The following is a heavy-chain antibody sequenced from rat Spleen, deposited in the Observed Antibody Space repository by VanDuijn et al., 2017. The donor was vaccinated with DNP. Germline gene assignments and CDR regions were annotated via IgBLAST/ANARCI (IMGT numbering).Heavy chain of an antibody. CDR3: VRWNSGHFDY. Sequence: EVQLVESGGGLVQPGRSLKLSCAASGFTFSNYYMAWVRQAPTEGLKWVAYIGSDGYAPYYGDSVKGRFTISRDNAKRTLYLQMNSFRSEDMATYYCVRWNSGHFDYWGQGVMVTVSS. J-gene: IGHJ2*01. CDR2: IGSDGYAP. V-gene: IGHV5-22*01. CDR1: GFTFSNYY. D-gene: IGHD4-3*01.